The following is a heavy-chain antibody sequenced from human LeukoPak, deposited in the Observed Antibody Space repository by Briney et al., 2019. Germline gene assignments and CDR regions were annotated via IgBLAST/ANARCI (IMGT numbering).Heavy chain of an antibody. Sequence: GGSLRLSCAASGLTFSSYAMSWVRQGPGKGLEWVSGISGSGTNTYYADSVKGRFTTSRDNSKNTLYLQMNNLRAEDTAVYYCATERGDSPDYWGQGTLVTVSS. CDR3: ATERGDSPDY. D-gene: IGHD2-21*01. CDR1: GLTFSSYA. J-gene: IGHJ4*02. V-gene: IGHV3-23*01. CDR2: ISGSGTNT.